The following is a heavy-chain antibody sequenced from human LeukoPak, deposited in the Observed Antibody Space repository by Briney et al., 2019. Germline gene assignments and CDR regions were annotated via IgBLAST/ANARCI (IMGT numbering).Heavy chain of an antibody. CDR3: ARTPRIVGATPPYYFDY. J-gene: IGHJ4*02. CDR1: GGSISSGGYY. V-gene: IGHV4-31*03. Sequence: TLSLTCTVSGGSISSGGYYWSWIRQHPGKGLEWIGYIYYSGSTYYNPSLKSRVTISVDTSKNQFSLKLSSVTAADTAVYYCARTPRIVGATPPYYFDYWGQGTLVTVSS. CDR2: IYYSGST. D-gene: IGHD1-26*01.